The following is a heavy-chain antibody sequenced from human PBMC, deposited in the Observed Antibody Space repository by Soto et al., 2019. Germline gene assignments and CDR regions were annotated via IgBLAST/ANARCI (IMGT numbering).Heavy chain of an antibody. J-gene: IGHJ4*02. D-gene: IGHD3-22*01. CDR1: GYTFTSYG. CDR3: ARAGNYYDSSGYYYGFDY. V-gene: IGHV1-18*04. CDR2: ISAYNGNT. Sequence: ASVKVSCKASGYTFTSYGISWVRQAPGEGLEWMGWISAYNGNTNYAQKLQGRVTMTTDTSTSTAYMELRSLRSDDTAVYYCARAGNYYDSSGYYYGFDYWGQGPMVAVSS.